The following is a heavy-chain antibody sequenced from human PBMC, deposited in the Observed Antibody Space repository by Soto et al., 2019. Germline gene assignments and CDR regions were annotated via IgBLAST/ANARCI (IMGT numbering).Heavy chain of an antibody. V-gene: IGHV4-4*02. D-gene: IGHD5-12*01. Sequence: QVQLQESGPGLVKPSGTLSLTCAVSGGSISSSNWWSWVRQPPGKGLEWIGEIYDSGCTNYNPYLKSRVTISVDKSKNQFSLKLSSVTAADTAVYYCAGGYSGYLAGRVSDYWGQGTLVTVSS. CDR1: GGSISSSNW. CDR2: IYDSGCT. J-gene: IGHJ4*02. CDR3: AGGYSGYLAGRVSDY.